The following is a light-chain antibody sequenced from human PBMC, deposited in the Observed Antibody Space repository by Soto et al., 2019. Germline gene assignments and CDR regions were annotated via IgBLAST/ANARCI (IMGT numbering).Light chain of an antibody. CDR3: SSYTSSSSQYV. CDR2: DVS. V-gene: IGLV2-14*01. Sequence: QSALTQPASVSGSPGQSITISCTGTSSDAGGYNYVSWYQQHPGKAPKLMIYDVSNRPSGVSNRFSGSKSGNTASLTISGLQAEDEADYYCSSYTSSSSQYVFGTGTKLTVL. CDR1: SSDAGGYNY. J-gene: IGLJ1*01.